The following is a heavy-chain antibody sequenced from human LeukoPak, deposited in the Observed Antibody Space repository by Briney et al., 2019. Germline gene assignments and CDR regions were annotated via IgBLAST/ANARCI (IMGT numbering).Heavy chain of an antibody. CDR3: AKDGHFGVA. Sequence: PGGSLRLSCAASGNYWMHWVRQAPGKGLVWVSHINSDGSWTSYADSVKGRFTISRDNSKNTLYLQMNSLRAEDTTVYYCAKDGHFGVAGVQGTLVTVSS. J-gene: IGHJ4*02. CDR2: INSDGSWT. D-gene: IGHD3-3*01. V-gene: IGHV3-74*01. CDR1: GNYW.